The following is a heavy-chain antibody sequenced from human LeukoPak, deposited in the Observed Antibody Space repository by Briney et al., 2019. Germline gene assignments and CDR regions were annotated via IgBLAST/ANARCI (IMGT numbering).Heavy chain of an antibody. CDR3: AKDGLKLQKYYFDY. CDR1: GFTFLSYA. V-gene: IGHV3-30*04. CDR2: ISYDGSEK. J-gene: IGHJ4*02. D-gene: IGHD1-26*01. Sequence: GGSLRLSCAASGFTFLSYAIHWVRQAPGKGLEWVAVISYDGSEKYYADSVKDRFTISRDNSKNTLYLQMNTLRSEDTAVYYCAKDGLKLQKYYFDYWGQGTLVTVSS.